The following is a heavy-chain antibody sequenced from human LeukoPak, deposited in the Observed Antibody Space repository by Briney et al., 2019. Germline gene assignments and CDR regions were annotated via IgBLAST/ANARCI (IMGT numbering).Heavy chain of an antibody. CDR2: IYTSGST. CDR3: ARDARYCSSTSCYTGFDY. Sequence: PSQTLSLTCTVSGGSISSGSYYWSWIRQPAGKGLEWIGRIYTSGSTNYNPSLKSRVTISVDTSKNQFSLKLSSVTAADTAVYYCARDARYCSSTSCYTGFDYWGQGTLVTVSS. CDR1: GGSISSGSYY. V-gene: IGHV4-61*02. D-gene: IGHD2-2*01. J-gene: IGHJ4*02.